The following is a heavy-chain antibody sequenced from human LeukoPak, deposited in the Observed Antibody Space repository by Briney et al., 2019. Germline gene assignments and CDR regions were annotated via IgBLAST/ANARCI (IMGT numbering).Heavy chain of an antibody. V-gene: IGHV3-48*03. CDR3: ARAVGYSSGQNWFDP. CDR1: GFTFSIYE. J-gene: IGHJ5*02. Sequence: GGSLRLSCAASGFTFSIYEMNWVRQAPGKGLEWVSYISSGGTTIYYADSVKGRFTISRDNAKNSLYLQMNTLRAEDTAVYYCARAVGYSSGQNWFDPWGQGTLVTVSS. CDR2: ISSGGTTI. D-gene: IGHD6-19*01.